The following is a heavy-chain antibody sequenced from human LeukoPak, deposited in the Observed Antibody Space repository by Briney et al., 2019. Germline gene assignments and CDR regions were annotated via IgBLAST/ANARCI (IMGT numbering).Heavy chain of an antibody. Sequence: SGTLSLTCTVSGGSISSYYWSWIRQPPGKGLEWIGYIYYSGTTNYNPSLKSRVTISVDTSKNQFSLKLSSVAAADTAVYYCARGVYIAAAQYAYWGQGTLVTVSS. CDR1: GGSISSYY. J-gene: IGHJ4*02. D-gene: IGHD6-13*01. V-gene: IGHV4-59*01. CDR3: ARGVYIAAAQYAY. CDR2: IYYSGTT.